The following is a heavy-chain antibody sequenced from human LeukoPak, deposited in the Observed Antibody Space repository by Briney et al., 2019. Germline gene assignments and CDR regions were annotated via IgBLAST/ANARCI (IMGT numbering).Heavy chain of an antibody. J-gene: IGHJ4*02. V-gene: IGHV1-2*02. CDR2: INPNSGGT. CDR1: GYTFTGYY. D-gene: IGHD1-26*01. CDR3: AGELLPN. Sequence: SLKVSCKASGYTFTGYYMHWGRQAPGQGLEWMGWINPNSGGTNYAQKFQGRVTRTRDTSISTAYMELSRLRSDDTAVYYCAGELLPNWGQGTLVTVSS.